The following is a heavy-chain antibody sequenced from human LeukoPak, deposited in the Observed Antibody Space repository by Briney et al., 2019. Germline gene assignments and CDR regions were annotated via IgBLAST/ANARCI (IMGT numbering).Heavy chain of an antibody. CDR1: GYTFTSYG. CDR2: ISAYNGNT. J-gene: IGHJ5*02. CDR3: ARRKTAAGTRNWFDP. D-gene: IGHD6-13*01. Sequence: ASVKVSCKASGYTFTSYGISWVRQAPGQGLEWMGWISAYNGNTNYAQKLQGRVTMTTDTSTSTAYMELRSLRSDDTAVYYCARRKTAAGTRNWFDPWGQGTLVTVSS. V-gene: IGHV1-18*01.